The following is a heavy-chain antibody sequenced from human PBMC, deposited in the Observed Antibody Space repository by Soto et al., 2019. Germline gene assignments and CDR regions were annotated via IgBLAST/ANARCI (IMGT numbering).Heavy chain of an antibody. D-gene: IGHD2-8*02. J-gene: IGHJ6*02. Sequence: VASVKVSCKASGYTFTGYDMHWVRQAPGQGLEWMGWINPNSGGTNYAQKFQGWVTMTRDTSISTAYMELSRLRSDDTAVYYCARGGYWSSYYYYYGMDVWGQGTTVTVSS. CDR2: INPNSGGT. CDR1: GYTFTGYD. V-gene: IGHV1-2*04. CDR3: ARGGYWSSYYYYYGMDV.